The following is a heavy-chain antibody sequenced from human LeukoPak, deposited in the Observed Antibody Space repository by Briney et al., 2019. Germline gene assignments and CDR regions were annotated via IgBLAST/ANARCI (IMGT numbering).Heavy chain of an antibody. V-gene: IGHV3-7*04. CDR3: ARVDFWSSYHIDY. D-gene: IGHD3-3*01. J-gene: IGHJ4*02. Sequence: GGSLRLSCVASRFTFSNHYMSWVRQAPGKGLEWVANIKQDGSEKYYVDSVKGRFTISRDNAKNSLYLQMNSLRVEDTAVYYCARVDFWSSYHIDYWGQGTLVTVSS. CDR2: IKQDGSEK. CDR1: RFTFSNHY.